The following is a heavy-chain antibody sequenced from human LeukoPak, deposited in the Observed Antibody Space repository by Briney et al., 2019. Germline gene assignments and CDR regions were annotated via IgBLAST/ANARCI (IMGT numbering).Heavy chain of an antibody. D-gene: IGHD6-6*01. J-gene: IGHJ4*02. CDR3: ARHSIYYGEYSSSGPGDY. CDR2: IYPGDSDT. Sequence: GESLKISCKGSGYIFTSYWIGWVRQMPGKGLEWMGIIYPGDSDTRYSPSFQDQVTISADKSISTAYLQWSSLKASDTAMYYCARHSIYYGEYSSSGPGDYWGQGTLVTVSS. V-gene: IGHV5-51*01. CDR1: GYIFTSYW.